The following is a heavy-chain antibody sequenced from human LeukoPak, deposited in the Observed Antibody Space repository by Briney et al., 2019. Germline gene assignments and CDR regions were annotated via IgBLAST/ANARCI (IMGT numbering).Heavy chain of an antibody. D-gene: IGHD5-24*01. CDR3: ARVSTKMGYYGMDV. CDR2: ISSSSSTI. Sequence: GGSLRLSCAAPGFTFSSYSRDWVRQAPGKGLEWVSYISSSSSTIYYADSVKGRFTISRDNAKNSLYLQMNSLRDEDTAVYYCARVSTKMGYYGMDVWGQGTTVTVSS. CDR1: GFTFSSYS. J-gene: IGHJ6*02. V-gene: IGHV3-48*02.